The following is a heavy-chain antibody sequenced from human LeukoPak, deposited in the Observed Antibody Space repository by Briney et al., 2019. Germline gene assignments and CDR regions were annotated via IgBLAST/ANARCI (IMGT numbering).Heavy chain of an antibody. Sequence: PSETLSLTCAVYGGSFSGYYWSWIRQPPGKGLEWIGEINHSGSTNYNPSLKSRVTISVDTSKNQFSLKLSSVTAADTAVYYCAAGDLNLRYFDLWGRGTLVTVSS. V-gene: IGHV4-34*01. CDR3: AAGDLNLRYFDL. CDR1: GGSFSGYY. J-gene: IGHJ2*01. CDR2: INHSGST. D-gene: IGHD7-27*01.